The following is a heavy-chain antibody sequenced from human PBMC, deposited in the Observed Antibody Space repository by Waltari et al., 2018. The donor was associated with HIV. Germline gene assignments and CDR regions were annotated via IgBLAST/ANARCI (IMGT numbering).Heavy chain of an antibody. CDR1: GGSFTDDY. V-gene: IGHV4-34*01. Sequence: QVQQHQWGAGLLKPSETLALICTVEGGSFTDDYWTWIRQYPRKGLEWIGEIDHRGRTNYNPSLRSRVTISFDMSNNQFSLRLTSVTPSDSAVYFCARGTKPAPYNGWPRGAFDIWGQGTVVTVSS. CDR2: IDHRGRT. D-gene: IGHD5-12*01. CDR3: ARGTKPAPYNGWPRGAFDI. J-gene: IGHJ3*02.